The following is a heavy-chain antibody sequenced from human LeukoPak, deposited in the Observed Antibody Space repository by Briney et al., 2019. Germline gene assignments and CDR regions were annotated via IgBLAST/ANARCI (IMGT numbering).Heavy chain of an antibody. D-gene: IGHD4-17*01. Sequence: PGGSLRLSCAASGFTFSSYAMSWVRQAPGKGLEWVSAISGSGGSTYYADSVKGRFTISRDNSKNTLYLQMNSLRAEDTAVYYCAKDDYGDYAEGPFDYWGQGTLVTVSS. J-gene: IGHJ4*02. CDR3: AKDDYGDYAEGPFDY. CDR2: ISGSGGST. CDR1: GFTFSSYA. V-gene: IGHV3-23*01.